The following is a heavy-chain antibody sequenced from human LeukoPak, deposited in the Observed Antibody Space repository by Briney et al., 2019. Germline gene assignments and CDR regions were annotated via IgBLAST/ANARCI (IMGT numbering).Heavy chain of an antibody. CDR1: GFTFSGSA. Sequence: PGGSLRLSCAASGFTFSGSAMHWVRQASGKGLEWVGRIRSKANSYATAYAASVKGSFTLSRDDSKNTAYLQMNSLKTEDTAVYYCTRARGGYFDWLQFDPWGQGTLVTVSS. V-gene: IGHV3-73*01. D-gene: IGHD3-9*01. CDR3: TRARGGYFDWLQFDP. CDR2: IRSKANSYAT. J-gene: IGHJ5*02.